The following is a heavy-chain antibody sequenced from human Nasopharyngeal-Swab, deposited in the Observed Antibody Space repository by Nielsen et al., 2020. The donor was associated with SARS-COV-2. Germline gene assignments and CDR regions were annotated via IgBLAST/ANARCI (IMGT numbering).Heavy chain of an antibody. J-gene: IGHJ6*02. CDR1: GFTFHTFA. V-gene: IGHV3-30*04. Sequence: GGSLRLSCVASGFTFHTFAIRWVRQAPGKGLEWVAIISYDGSNQFYADSVKGRFTVSRDNAKNTLYLQMNSLRREDTAIYYCARGKDGVYYYYGMDVWGQGTTVTVSS. CDR3: ARGKDGVYYYYGMDV. CDR2: ISYDGSNQ. D-gene: IGHD4-17*01.